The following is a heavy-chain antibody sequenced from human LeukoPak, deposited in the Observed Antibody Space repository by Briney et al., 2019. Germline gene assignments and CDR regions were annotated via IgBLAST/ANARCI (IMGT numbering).Heavy chain of an antibody. D-gene: IGHD2-15*01. CDR1: GFTFSTYA. Sequence: GGSLRLSCAASGFTFSTYAMSWVRQTPGKGLEWVAAISGDNPGTYHANSVKGRFAISRDNSKNTLHLQMSGLRAEDTARYYCAKAPVGHCSGAFCYHFDSWGQGTLVTVSS. V-gene: IGHV3-23*01. J-gene: IGHJ4*02. CDR3: AKAPVGHCSGAFCYHFDS. CDR2: ISGDNPGT.